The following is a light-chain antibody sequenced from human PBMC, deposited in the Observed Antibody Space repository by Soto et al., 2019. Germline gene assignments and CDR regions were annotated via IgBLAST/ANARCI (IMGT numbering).Light chain of an antibody. CDR2: NSN. V-gene: IGLV1-44*01. Sequence: QSVLSQPPSASGTPGQTVIISCSGSRSDIGSNFVNWYQHLPGTAPKLLIYNSNQRPSGVPDRFSGSKSGTSASLAISGLQYEDEADYYCAAWDDSLTGPVFGNGKKVTV. J-gene: IGLJ1*01. CDR1: RSDIGSNF. CDR3: AAWDDSLTGPV.